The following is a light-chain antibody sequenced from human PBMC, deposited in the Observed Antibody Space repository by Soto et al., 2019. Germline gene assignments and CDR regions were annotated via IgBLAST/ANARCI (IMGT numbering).Light chain of an antibody. CDR2: DIS. CDR1: SSDVGSPYNY. V-gene: IGLV2-14*03. CDR3: SSYTTTDNYV. Sequence: QSALTQPASVSGSPGQSITISCTGTSSDVGSPYNYVSWFQQHPGKAPKLMIYDISNRPSGISNRFSGSKSGNTASLTISGLQAEDEGDYYCSSYTTTDNYVFGPGTKLTVL. J-gene: IGLJ1*01.